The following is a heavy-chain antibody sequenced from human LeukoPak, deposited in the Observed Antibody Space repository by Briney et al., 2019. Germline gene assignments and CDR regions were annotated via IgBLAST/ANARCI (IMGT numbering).Heavy chain of an antibody. D-gene: IGHD6-6*01. V-gene: IGHV3-15*07. CDR3: TTVLGSSLNWFDP. CDR1: GGSFSDYY. CDR2: IKSKTNGETR. Sequence: ETLSLTCAVNGGSFSDYYWNWIRQPPGKGLEWVGLIKSKTNGETRDYAAPVKGRFTISRDDSDNTLYLQMNSLKTEDTAVYYCTTVLGSSLNWFDPWGQGTLVTVSS. J-gene: IGHJ5*02.